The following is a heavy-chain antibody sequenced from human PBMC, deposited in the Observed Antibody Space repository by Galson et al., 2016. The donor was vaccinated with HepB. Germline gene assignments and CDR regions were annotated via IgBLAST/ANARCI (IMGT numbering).Heavy chain of an antibody. V-gene: IGHV3-23*01. J-gene: IGHJ6*04. CDR3: AKSGPRTGGFCRLYYYYALDV. D-gene: IGHD2-8*02. CDR1: GFSFSDYG. Sequence: SLRLSCAASGFSFSDYGMTWVRQAPGKGLEWVAGIGGSGGGTSYADSVKGRFTISRDNSGNTLYLHMNTLRAEDTGLYYCAKSGPRTGGFCRLYYYYALDVWGNGTPVTVSS. CDR2: IGGSGGGT.